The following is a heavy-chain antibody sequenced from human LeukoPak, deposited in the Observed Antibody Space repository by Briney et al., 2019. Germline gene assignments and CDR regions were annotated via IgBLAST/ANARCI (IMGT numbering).Heavy chain of an antibody. J-gene: IGHJ2*01. V-gene: IGHV1-69*05. CDR2: IIPIFGTA. CDR3: ARMAAAGTWYFDL. Sequence: ASVKVSCKASGGTFSSYAISWVRQAPGQGLEWMGGIIPIFGTANYAQKFQGRVTMTRDTSTSTVYMELSSLRSEDTAVYYCARMAAAGTWYFDLWGRGTLVTVSS. CDR1: GGTFSSYA. D-gene: IGHD6-13*01.